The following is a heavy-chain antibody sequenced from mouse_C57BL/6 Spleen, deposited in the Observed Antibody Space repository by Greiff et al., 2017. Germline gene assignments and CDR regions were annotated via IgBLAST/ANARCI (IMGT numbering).Heavy chain of an antibody. J-gene: IGHJ3*01. D-gene: IGHD1-1*01. CDR2: IDPSDSYT. Sequence: VQLQQPGAELVKPGASVKLSCKASGYTFTSYWMQWVKQRPGQGLEWIGEIDPSDSYTNYNQKFKGKATLTVDTSANTAYMQLSSLTSEDSAVYYCAIRTLLLRSSFAYWGQGTLVTVSA. CDR3: AIRTLLLRSSFAY. CDR1: GYTFTSYW. V-gene: IGHV1-50*01.